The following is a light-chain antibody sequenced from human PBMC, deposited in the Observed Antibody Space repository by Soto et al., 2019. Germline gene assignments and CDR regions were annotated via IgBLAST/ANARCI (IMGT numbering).Light chain of an antibody. CDR2: GNS. CDR1: SSNIGAGYD. Sequence: QYVLTQPPSVSGAPGQRVTISSTGSSSNIGAGYDVHWYQQLPGTAPKLLIYGNSNRPSGVPDRFSGSKSGTSASLAITGLQAEDEADYYCQSYDSSLSGSWVFGGGTKVTVL. CDR3: QSYDSSLSGSWV. J-gene: IGLJ3*02. V-gene: IGLV1-40*01.